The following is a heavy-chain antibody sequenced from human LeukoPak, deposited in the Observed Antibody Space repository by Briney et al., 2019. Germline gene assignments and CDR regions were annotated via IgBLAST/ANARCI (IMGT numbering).Heavy chain of an antibody. J-gene: IGHJ4*02. CDR3: ATASAAAVQSRYFDY. CDR2: VDPEDDET. Sequence: ASVKISCKVSGYTFTDYYMHWVQQAPGKGLEWMGLVDPEDDETIYAEKFQGRVTITADTSTDTAYMELSSLRSEDTAVYYCATASAAAVQSRYFDYWGQGTLVTVSS. CDR1: GYTFTDYY. D-gene: IGHD6-13*01. V-gene: IGHV1-69-2*01.